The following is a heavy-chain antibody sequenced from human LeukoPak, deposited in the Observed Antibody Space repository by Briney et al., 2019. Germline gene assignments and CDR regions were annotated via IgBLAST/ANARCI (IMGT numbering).Heavy chain of an antibody. Sequence: GASVKGSCTASGYTSTSYYMPWVRHAPGQELEWMGIINPSGGSTSYTQKSQGRVTMTRDTSTSTVYMELSSLRSEDKDVYYCATILDITGTREAGTGESIGNSFDYWGQGTLVNVS. CDR3: ATILDITGTREAGTGESIGNSFDY. CDR2: INPSGGST. J-gene: IGHJ4*02. CDR1: GYTSTSYY. V-gene: IGHV1-46*01. D-gene: IGHD1-7*01.